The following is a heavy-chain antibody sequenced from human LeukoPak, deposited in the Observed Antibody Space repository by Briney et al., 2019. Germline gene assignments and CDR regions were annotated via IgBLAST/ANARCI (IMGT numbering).Heavy chain of an antibody. CDR2: VSSRSDYI. D-gene: IGHD2-2*01. CDR3: AREGFGYCSSTSCLNWFDP. J-gene: IGHJ5*02. Sequence: GGSLRLSCAASGFTFSTYSMNWVRQAPGKGLEWVSYVSSRSDYIYYADSVKGRFTISRDNAKNSLCLQMNSLRAEDTAVYYCAREGFGYCSSTSCLNWFDPWGQGTLVTVSS. CDR1: GFTFSTYS. V-gene: IGHV3-21*01.